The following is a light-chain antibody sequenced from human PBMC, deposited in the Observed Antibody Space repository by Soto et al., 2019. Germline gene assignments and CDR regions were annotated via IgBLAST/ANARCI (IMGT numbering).Light chain of an antibody. CDR3: QTWGTGIQV. J-gene: IGLJ2*01. CDR1: SGHSSYA. CDR2: LNSDGSH. V-gene: IGLV4-69*01. Sequence: QPVLTQSPSASASLGASVKLTCTLSSGHSSYAIAWHQQQPEKGPRYLMKLNSDGSHSKGDGIPDRFSGSSSGAERYLTISSLQSEEEADFSCQTWGTGIQVFGGGTQLTVL.